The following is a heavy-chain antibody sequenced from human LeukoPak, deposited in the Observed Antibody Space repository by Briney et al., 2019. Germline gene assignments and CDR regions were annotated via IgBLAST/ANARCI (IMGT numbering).Heavy chain of an antibody. CDR3: ARDPVRSYDILTGYRDLDY. CDR1: GYTFTSYG. D-gene: IGHD3-9*01. CDR2: ISAYNGNT. V-gene: IGHV1-18*01. Sequence: ASVKVSCKASGYTFTSYGISWVRQAPGQGLEWMGWISAYNGNTNYAQKLQGRVTMTTDTSTSTAYMELRSLRSGDTAVYYCARDPVRSYDILTGYRDLDYWGQGTLVTVSS. J-gene: IGHJ4*02.